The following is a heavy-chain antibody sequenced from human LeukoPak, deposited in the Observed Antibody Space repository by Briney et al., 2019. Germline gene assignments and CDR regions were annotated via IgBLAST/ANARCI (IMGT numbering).Heavy chain of an antibody. J-gene: IGHJ5*02. V-gene: IGHV1-69*04. Sequence: SVKVSCKSSVATFSSYAISWVRQAPGQGLEWMGRITPILGIANYAQKFQGRVTITADKSTSTAYMELSSLRSEDTAVYYCARAPFSGRGTFDPWGQGTLVTVSS. D-gene: IGHD5-12*01. CDR2: ITPILGIA. CDR3: ARAPFSGRGTFDP. CDR1: VATFSSYA.